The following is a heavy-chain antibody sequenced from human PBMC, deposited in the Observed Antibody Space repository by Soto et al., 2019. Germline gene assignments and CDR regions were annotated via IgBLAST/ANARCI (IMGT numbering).Heavy chain of an antibody. Sequence: QLVQSGAEVQKPGSSVNVSCKASAGTFVNYAITWVRQAPGQGLALMGTITPMFGTTYNAQKFNGRVTFTADESTSTDFMELSGLRSQDTAVYYCARVVLSGILLGGVDSWGQGTLVTVSS. D-gene: IGHD1-20*01. CDR1: AGTFVNYA. J-gene: IGHJ4*02. CDR2: ITPMFGTT. V-gene: IGHV1-69*18. CDR3: ARVVLSGILLGGVDS.